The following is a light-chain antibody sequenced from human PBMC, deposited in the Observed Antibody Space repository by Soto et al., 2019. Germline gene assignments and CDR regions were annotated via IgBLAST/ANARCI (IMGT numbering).Light chain of an antibody. Sequence: AIQMTQSPSSLSASVGDRVTITCRASQAIRNDLGWYQQKPGKAPKLLIYAASSLQNGGPSRFSGSGSGTDFTLTISSLQPEDFATYYCLQEYNYPLTFGQGTKVEIK. J-gene: IGKJ1*01. CDR1: QAIRND. V-gene: IGKV1-6*01. CDR2: AAS. CDR3: LQEYNYPLT.